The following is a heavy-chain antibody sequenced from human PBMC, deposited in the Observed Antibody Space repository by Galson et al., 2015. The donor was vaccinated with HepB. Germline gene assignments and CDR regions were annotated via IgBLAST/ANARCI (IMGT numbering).Heavy chain of an antibody. CDR1: GFTFSSYA. Sequence: SLRLSCAASGFTFSSYAMHWVRQAPGKGLEWVAVISYDGSNKNYADSVKGRFTISRDNSKNTLYLQMNSLRAEDTAVYYCARSGYDSPFDYWGQGTLVTVSS. J-gene: IGHJ4*02. D-gene: IGHD5-12*01. CDR3: ARSGYDSPFDY. V-gene: IGHV3-30*04. CDR2: ISYDGSNK.